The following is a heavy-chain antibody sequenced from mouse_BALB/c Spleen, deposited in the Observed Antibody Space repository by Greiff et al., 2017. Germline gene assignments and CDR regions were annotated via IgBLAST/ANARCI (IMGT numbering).Heavy chain of an antibody. CDR2: ISNGGGST. CDR3: ARHYYYGSSYYWYFDV. V-gene: IGHV5-12-2*01. D-gene: IGHD1-1*01. CDR1: GFTFSSYT. J-gene: IGHJ1*01. Sequence: EVQGVESGGGLVQPGGSLKLSCAASGFTFSSYTMSWVRQTPEKRLEWVAYISNGGGSTYYPDTVKGRFTISRDNAKNTLYLQMSSLKSEDTAMYYCARHYYYGSSYYWYFDVWGAGTTVTVSS.